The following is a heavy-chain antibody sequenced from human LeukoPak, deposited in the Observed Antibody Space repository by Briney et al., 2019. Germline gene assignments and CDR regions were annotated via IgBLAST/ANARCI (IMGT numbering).Heavy chain of an antibody. Sequence: GGSLRLSCVASGFNFSSYGMHWVRQAPGKGLEWVAFVRYDGSEKYYADSVKGRFTISRDNSKNTLYLQMNSLRAGDTALYYCAKVPVPAAPLYYYYYMDVWGKGTTVTVSS. CDR1: GFNFSSYG. D-gene: IGHD2-2*01. J-gene: IGHJ6*03. CDR3: AKVPVPAAPLYYYYYMDV. V-gene: IGHV3-30*02. CDR2: VRYDGSEK.